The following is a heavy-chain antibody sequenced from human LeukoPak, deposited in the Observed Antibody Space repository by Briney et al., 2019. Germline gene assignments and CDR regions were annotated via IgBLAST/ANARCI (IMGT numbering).Heavy chain of an antibody. CDR1: GFTFSSYA. CDR3: AKAWGSSWYIYDY. Sequence: GGSLGLSCAASGFTFSSYAMSWVRQAPGKGLEWVSVISGSGGSTYYADSVKGRFTISRDNSKNTLYLQMNSLRAEDTAVYYCAKAWGSSWYIYDYWGQGTLVTVSS. J-gene: IGHJ4*02. V-gene: IGHV3-23*01. D-gene: IGHD6-13*01. CDR2: ISGSGGST.